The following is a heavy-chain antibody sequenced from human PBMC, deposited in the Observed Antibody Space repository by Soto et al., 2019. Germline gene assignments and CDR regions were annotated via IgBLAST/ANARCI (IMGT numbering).Heavy chain of an antibody. Sequence: SVKVSCKASGGTFSSYAISWVRQAPGQGLEWMGGIIPIFGTANYAQKFQGRVTITADKSTSTAYMELSSLRSEDTAVYYCARDRRWLQYHFDYWGQGTLVTVSS. D-gene: IGHD5-12*01. CDR1: GGTFSSYA. J-gene: IGHJ4*02. CDR2: IIPIFGTA. V-gene: IGHV1-69*06. CDR3: ARDRRWLQYHFDY.